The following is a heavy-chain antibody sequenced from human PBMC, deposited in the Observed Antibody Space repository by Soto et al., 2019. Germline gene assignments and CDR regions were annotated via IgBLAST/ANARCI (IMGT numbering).Heavy chain of an antibody. V-gene: IGHV4-30-4*01. J-gene: IGHJ5*02. CDR2: IYHSGST. D-gene: IGHD6-6*01. CDR1: GGSISSGDYY. CDR3: ASERPDGARRDP. Sequence: QVQLQESGPGLVKPSQTLSLTCTVSGGSISSGDYYWSWIRQPPRKGLEWIGYIYHSGSTYYNPSLKSRITMSVDTSKNQFSLKLSSETAAGTAVYYFASERPDGARRDPWGEGTLVTASS.